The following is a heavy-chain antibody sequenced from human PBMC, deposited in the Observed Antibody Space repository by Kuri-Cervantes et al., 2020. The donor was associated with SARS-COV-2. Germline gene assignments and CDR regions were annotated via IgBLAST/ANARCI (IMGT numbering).Heavy chain of an antibody. Sequence: ETLSLTCAASGFTFSSYSMNWVRQAPGKGLEWVSSISSSSSYIYYADSVKGRFTISRDNAKNSLYLQMNSLRAEDTAVYYCASPSSGYSGGFDYWGQGTRVTVYS. CDR3: ASPSSGYSGGFDY. V-gene: IGHV3-21*01. CDR1: GFTFSSYS. J-gene: IGHJ4*02. D-gene: IGHD3-22*01. CDR2: ISSSSSYI.